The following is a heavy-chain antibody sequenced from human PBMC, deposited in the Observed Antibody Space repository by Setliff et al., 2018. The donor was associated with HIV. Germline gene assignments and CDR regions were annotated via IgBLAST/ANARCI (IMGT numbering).Heavy chain of an antibody. J-gene: IGHJ4*02. Sequence: GGSLRLSCAASRFSFRSYWMNWVRQAPGKGLAWVASIKQDGSEIYYVDSVKGRFTISRDNARGALFLQINSLSAEDTAVYYCAREAYRLPWIDNWGQGTLVT. CDR1: RFSFRSYW. V-gene: IGHV3-7*03. CDR2: IKQDGSEI. CDR3: AREAYRLPWIDN. D-gene: IGHD1-1*01.